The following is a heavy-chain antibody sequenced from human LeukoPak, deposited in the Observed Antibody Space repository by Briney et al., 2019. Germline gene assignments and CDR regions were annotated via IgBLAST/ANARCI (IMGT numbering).Heavy chain of an antibody. CDR1: GFTFSSYG. CDR2: IRYDGSKK. J-gene: IGHJ4*02. CDR3: AKDMMVRGVVPFDY. Sequence: GGSLRLSCAASGFTFSSYGMHWVRQAPGKGLEWVAFIRYDGSKKYYADSVKGRFTISRDNSKNTLYLQMNSLRAEDTAVYYCAKDMMVRGVVPFDYWGQGTLVTVSS. D-gene: IGHD3-10*01. V-gene: IGHV3-30*02.